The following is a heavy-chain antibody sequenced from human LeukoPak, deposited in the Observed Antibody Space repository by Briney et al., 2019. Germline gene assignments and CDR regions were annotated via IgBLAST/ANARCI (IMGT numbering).Heavy chain of an antibody. V-gene: IGHV1-46*01. D-gene: IGHD3-3*01. J-gene: IGHJ6*03. CDR1: GYTFTSYY. CDR3: ARGRLNNFWITEDYYYYMDV. CDR2: INPSGGST. Sequence: ASVKVSYKASGYTFTSYYMHWVRQAPGQGLEWMGIINPSGGSTSYAQKFQGRVTMTRDTSTSTVYMELSSLRSEDTAVYYCARGRLNNFWITEDYYYYMDVWGKGTTVTVSS.